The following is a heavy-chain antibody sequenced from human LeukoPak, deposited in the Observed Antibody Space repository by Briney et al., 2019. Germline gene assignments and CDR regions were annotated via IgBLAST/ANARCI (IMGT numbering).Heavy chain of an antibody. CDR1: GFTFSSYS. CDR3: ASLDRPVNYYYGMDV. V-gene: IGHV3-23*01. Sequence: GGSLRLSCAASGFTFSSYSMNWVRQAPGKGLGWVSAISGSGGSTYYADSVKGRFTISRDNSKNTLYLQMNSLRAEDTAVYYCASLDRPVNYYYGMDVWGQGTTVTVSS. D-gene: IGHD3-10*01. CDR2: ISGSGGST. J-gene: IGHJ6*02.